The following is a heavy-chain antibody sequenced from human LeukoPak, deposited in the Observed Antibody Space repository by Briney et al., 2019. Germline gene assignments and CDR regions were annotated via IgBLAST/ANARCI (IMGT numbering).Heavy chain of an antibody. J-gene: IGHJ4*02. Sequence: SETLSLTCTVSGGSISSYYWSWIRQPPGKGLEWIGYIYTSGSTNYDPSLKSRVTISVDTSKNQFSLKLSSVTAADTAVYYCARRGPWYGDNYFDYWGQGTLVTVSS. D-gene: IGHD4-17*01. V-gene: IGHV4-4*09. CDR3: ARRGPWYGDNYFDY. CDR1: GGSISSYY. CDR2: IYTSGST.